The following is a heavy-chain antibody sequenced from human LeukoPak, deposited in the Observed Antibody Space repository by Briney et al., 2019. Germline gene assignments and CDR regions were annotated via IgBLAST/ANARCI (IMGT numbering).Heavy chain of an antibody. D-gene: IGHD5-12*01. CDR2: ICSDGSHA. CDR3: ATDRYDGYDNATVWGIDH. Sequence: GGSLRLSCAASGFSISGYGMHWVRQAPGKGLEAVAVICSDGSHAYYPDFVKGRFTISRDNSKNTLYLQMNSLRVEDTAVYYCATDRYDGYDNATVWGIDHWGQGTLVTVSS. CDR1: GFSISGYG. V-gene: IGHV3-33*03. J-gene: IGHJ4*02.